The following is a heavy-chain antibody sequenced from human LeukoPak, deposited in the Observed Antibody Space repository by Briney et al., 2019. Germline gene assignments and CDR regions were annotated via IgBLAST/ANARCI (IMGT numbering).Heavy chain of an antibody. CDR2: ISTSGDT. D-gene: IGHD6-13*01. V-gene: IGHV4-4*07. CDR1: GGSISSYS. J-gene: IGHJ4*02. CDR3: ARGYSMGSRNDY. Sequence: SETLSLTCTVSGGSISSYSWSWIRQPAGKGLEWIGRISTSGDTNYNPSLKSRVTMSIDTSKNQFSLNLRSVTAADTAVYHCARGYSMGSRNDYWGQGTLVTVSS.